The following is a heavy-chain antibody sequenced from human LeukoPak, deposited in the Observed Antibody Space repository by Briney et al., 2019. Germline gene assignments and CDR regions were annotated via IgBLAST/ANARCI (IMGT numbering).Heavy chain of an antibody. CDR3: AKAPVTSCRGAYCYPFDY. Sequence: GGSLRLSCTASGFTFRSYAMSWVRQAPGKGLAWVSLITGGGETTYYGDSVRGRFTISRDSSKNTLYLQMNSLRAEDAAVYYCAKAPVTSCRGAYCYPFDYWGQGTLVTVSS. D-gene: IGHD2-21*01. J-gene: IGHJ4*02. CDR1: GFTFRSYA. V-gene: IGHV3-23*01. CDR2: ITGGGETT.